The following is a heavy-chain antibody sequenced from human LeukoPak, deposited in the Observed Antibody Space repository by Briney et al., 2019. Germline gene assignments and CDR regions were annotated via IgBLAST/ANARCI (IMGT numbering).Heavy chain of an antibody. J-gene: IGHJ5*02. V-gene: IGHV3-53*01. Sequence: GGSLRLSCAASGFSVRTNYMSWVRQAPGKGLEWVSVIYSGGTIRYADSVKGRFTISRDNSRDTLHLQMNSLRVDDTAVYYCAKGYSSSLSWFDPWGQGTLVTVSS. CDR3: AKGYSSSLSWFDP. CDR1: GFSVRTNY. D-gene: IGHD6-13*01. CDR2: IYSGGTI.